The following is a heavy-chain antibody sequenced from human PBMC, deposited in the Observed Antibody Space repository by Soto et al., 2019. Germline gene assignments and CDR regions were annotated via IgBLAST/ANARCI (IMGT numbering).Heavy chain of an antibody. CDR2: IWYDGSST. Sequence: GGSLRLSCAASGFTFSSLGMHWVRQAPGKGLEWVAVIWYDGSSTYYADSVKGRFTISRDNSKNTLYLQMNSLRVEDTAVYYCAKPRGGQPGPFDDWGQGTLVTVSS. V-gene: IGHV3-33*06. J-gene: IGHJ4*02. CDR3: AKPRGGQPGPFDD. CDR1: GFTFSSLG. D-gene: IGHD3-16*01.